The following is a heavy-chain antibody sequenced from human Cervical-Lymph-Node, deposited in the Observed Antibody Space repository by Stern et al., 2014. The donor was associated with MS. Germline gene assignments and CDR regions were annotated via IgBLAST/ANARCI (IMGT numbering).Heavy chain of an antibody. Sequence: QVQLMQSGAEVKKPGSSVKVSCKASGGTFSSYAISWVRQAPGQGLEWMGGIIPLFGIASYAQKFQGRFTITADKSTSTAYMELSSLRSEDTAVYYCARDPLELRQLYYYGMDVWGQGTTVTVSS. J-gene: IGHJ6*02. CDR3: ARDPLELRQLYYYGMDV. V-gene: IGHV1-69*17. CDR1: GGTFSSYA. D-gene: IGHD1-7*01. CDR2: IIPLFGIA.